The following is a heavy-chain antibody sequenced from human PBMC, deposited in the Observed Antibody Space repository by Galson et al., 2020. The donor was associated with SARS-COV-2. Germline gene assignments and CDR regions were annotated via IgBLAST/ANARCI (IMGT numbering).Heavy chain of an antibody. V-gene: IGHV4-39*07. Sequence: ASETLSLTCSVSDEDVRSTSYWWGWIRQPPGKGLEWIGTIYXNGRXVYNPSLQSRVTMSIDTSRNQFSLRVTSVTAADTAVYYCARKEATFDYWGQGVLVTVSS. CDR3: ARKEATFDY. J-gene: IGHJ4*02. CDR2: IYXNGRX. CDR1: DEDVRSTSYW. D-gene: IGHD5-12*01.